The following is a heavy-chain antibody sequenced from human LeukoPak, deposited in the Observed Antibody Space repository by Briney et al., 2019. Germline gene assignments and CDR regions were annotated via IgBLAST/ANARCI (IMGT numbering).Heavy chain of an antibody. Sequence: TGGSLRLSCAASGXTFDDYGMSWVRQAPGKGLEWVSGINWNGGSTGYADSAKGRFTISRDNAKNSLYLQMNSLRAEDTALYYCARVYYDHVMGPTTHFDYWGQGTLVTVSS. CDR2: INWNGGST. CDR1: GXTFDDYG. CDR3: ARVYYDHVMGPTTHFDY. J-gene: IGHJ4*02. D-gene: IGHD3-16*01. V-gene: IGHV3-20*04.